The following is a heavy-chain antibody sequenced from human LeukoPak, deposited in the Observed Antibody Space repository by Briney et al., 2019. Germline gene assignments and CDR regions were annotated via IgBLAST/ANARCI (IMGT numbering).Heavy chain of an antibody. CDR3: ARGEYSYGPYYMDV. Sequence: SETLSLTCTVSGGSISSYYWSWIRQPPGKGLKWIGYIYYSGSTNYNPSLKSRVTISVDTSKNQFSLKLSSVTAADTAVYYCARGEYSYGPYYMDVWGKGTTVTVSS. CDR2: IYYSGST. J-gene: IGHJ6*03. V-gene: IGHV4-59*01. CDR1: GGSISSYY. D-gene: IGHD5-18*01.